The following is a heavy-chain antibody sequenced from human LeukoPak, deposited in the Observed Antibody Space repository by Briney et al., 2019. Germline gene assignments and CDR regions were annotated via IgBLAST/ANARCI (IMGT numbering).Heavy chain of an antibody. CDR1: GFTFSSYS. Sequence: GGSLRLSCAASGFTFSSYSMNWVRQAPGKGLEWVSYISSSSSTIYYTDSVKGRFTISRDNAKNSLYLQMNSLRAEDTAVYYCARDIGVVPAAFDIWGQGTMVTVSS. CDR3: ARDIGVVPAAFDI. CDR2: ISSSSSTI. V-gene: IGHV3-48*01. J-gene: IGHJ3*02. D-gene: IGHD2-2*01.